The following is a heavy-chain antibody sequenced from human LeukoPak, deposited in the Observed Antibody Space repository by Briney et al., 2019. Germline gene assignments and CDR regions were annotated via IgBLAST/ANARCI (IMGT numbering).Heavy chain of an antibody. D-gene: IGHD2-2*03. CDR1: GGTFSSYA. J-gene: IGHJ6*02. CDR3: ARGGGYCSSTSCYVYYYYGMDV. CDR2: IIPIFGTA. Sequence: SVKVSCKASGGTFSSYAISWVRQAPGQGLEWMGGIIPIFGTANYAQKFQGRVTITADESTSTAYMELSSLRSEDTAVYYCARGGGYCSSTSCYVYYYYGMDVWGQGTTVTVSS. V-gene: IGHV1-69*13.